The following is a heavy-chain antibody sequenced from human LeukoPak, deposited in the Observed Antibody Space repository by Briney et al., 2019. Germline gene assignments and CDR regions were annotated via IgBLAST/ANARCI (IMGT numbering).Heavy chain of an antibody. D-gene: IGHD2-2*01. CDR3: ARDRLKGVVVPAAMYY. V-gene: IGHV1-69*04. CDR2: IIPIRGIA. CDR1: GGTFSSYA. Sequence: SVKVSCKASGGTFSSYAISWVRQAPGQGLEWMGRIIPIRGIANYAQKFQGRVTITANKSTSTAYMELSRLRSEETAVYYCARDRLKGVVVPAAMYYWGQGALVTVSP. J-gene: IGHJ4*02.